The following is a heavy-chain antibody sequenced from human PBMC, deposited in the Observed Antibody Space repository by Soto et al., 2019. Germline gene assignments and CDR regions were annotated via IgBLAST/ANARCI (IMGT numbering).Heavy chain of an antibody. Sequence: ASVKVSCKASAYTFTSYGISWVRQAPGQGLEWMGWISAYNGNTNYAQKLQGRVTMTTNTSTSTAYMELRSLRSDDTAVYYCAQLNAIVGATQGIYYYYGMDVWGQGTTVTVSS. CDR3: AQLNAIVGATQGIYYYYGMDV. J-gene: IGHJ6*02. CDR2: ISAYNGNT. D-gene: IGHD1-26*01. CDR1: AYTFTSYG. V-gene: IGHV1-18*01.